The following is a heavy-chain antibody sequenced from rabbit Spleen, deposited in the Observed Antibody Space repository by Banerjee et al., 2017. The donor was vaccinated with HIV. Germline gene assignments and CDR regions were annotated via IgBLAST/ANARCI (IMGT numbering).Heavy chain of an antibody. J-gene: IGHJ4*01. D-gene: IGHD2-1*01. Sequence: QSLEESGGDLVKPGASLTLTCTASGFSFSSSDYMCWVRQAPGKGLEWIGTIYGGTTGTIDFASWAKGRFTISKTSSTTVDLKMTSLTAADTATYFCARDQAGDADYGPYYLNLWGPGTLVTVS. V-gene: IGHV1S40*01. CDR2: IYGGTTGTI. CDR3: ARDQAGDADYGPYYLNL. CDR1: GFSFSSSDY.